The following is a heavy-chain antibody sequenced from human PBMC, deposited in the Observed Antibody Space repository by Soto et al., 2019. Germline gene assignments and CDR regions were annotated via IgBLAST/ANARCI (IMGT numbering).Heavy chain of an antibody. CDR1: GFTFSSYG. D-gene: IGHD6-19*01. Sequence: GGSLRLSCAASGFTFSSYGMHWVRQAPGKGLEWVAVISYDGSNKYYADSVKGRLTISRDKSKNTRYLQMNSLRAEDTAVYYCAKDITVAGSRWGYYYYYGLDVWGQGTTVTVSS. CDR2: ISYDGSNK. J-gene: IGHJ6*02. CDR3: AKDITVAGSRWGYYYYYGLDV. V-gene: IGHV3-30*18.